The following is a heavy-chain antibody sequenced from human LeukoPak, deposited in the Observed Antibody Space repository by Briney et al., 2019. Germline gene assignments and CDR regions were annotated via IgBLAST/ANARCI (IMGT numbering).Heavy chain of an antibody. V-gene: IGHV3-33*01. D-gene: IGHD5-18*01. CDR2: IWYDGSKE. Sequence: PGGSLRLSCAASGFTFSSYGMHWVRQAPGKGLEWVAVIWYDGSKEYHADSVKGRFTISRDNSKNTLFLQMNSLRAEDTAVYYCARDGYSHGQFDYWGQGTLLTVSS. CDR3: ARDGYSHGQFDY. J-gene: IGHJ4*02. CDR1: GFTFSSYG.